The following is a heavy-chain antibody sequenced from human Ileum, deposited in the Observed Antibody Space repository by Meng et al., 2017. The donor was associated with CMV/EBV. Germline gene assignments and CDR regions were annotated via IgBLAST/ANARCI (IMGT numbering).Heavy chain of an antibody. V-gene: IGHV4-4*07. CDR2: IYSSVGA. Sequence: QVPLQVLGPGLVKPSETLPLTCTVSGGSISSYSWSWIRQPAGKGLEWIGRIYSSVGANYSPSLKSRATMSVDMSKNEVSLKLSAVTAADTAVYYCARGDPDGYCVGGSCYRYWYFDVWGRGTLVTVSS. D-gene: IGHD2-15*01. CDR1: GGSISSYS. CDR3: ARGDPDGYCVGGSCYRYWYFDV. J-gene: IGHJ2*01.